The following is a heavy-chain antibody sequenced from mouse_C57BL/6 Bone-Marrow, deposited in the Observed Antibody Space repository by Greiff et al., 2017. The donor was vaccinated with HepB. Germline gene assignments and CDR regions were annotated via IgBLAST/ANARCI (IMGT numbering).Heavy chain of an antibody. CDR3: ARRGDEDYYAMDY. J-gene: IGHJ4*01. D-gene: IGHD3-3*01. CDR1: GFTFSDYY. CDR2: INYDGSST. V-gene: IGHV5-16*01. Sequence: VQLKESEGGLVQPGSSMKLSCTASGFTFSDYYMAWVRQVPEKGLEWVANINYDGSSTYYLDSLKSRFIISRDNAKNILYLQMSSLKSEDTATYYCARRGDEDYYAMDYWGQGTSVTVSS.